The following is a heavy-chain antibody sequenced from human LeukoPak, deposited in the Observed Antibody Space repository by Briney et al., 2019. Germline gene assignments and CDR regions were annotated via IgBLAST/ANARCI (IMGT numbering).Heavy chain of an antibody. Sequence: GGSLRLSCVASGLTFSCYSINWVRQAPGKGLEWVAYINTASNYIFYADALKGRFTISRDNARNSVYLQMDSLRGDDTGVYYCARDGRDLGDYVPDYWGQGTLVTVSS. V-gene: IGHV3-21*01. D-gene: IGHD4-17*01. CDR3: ARDGRDLGDYVPDY. CDR1: GLTFSCYS. J-gene: IGHJ4*02. CDR2: INTASNYI.